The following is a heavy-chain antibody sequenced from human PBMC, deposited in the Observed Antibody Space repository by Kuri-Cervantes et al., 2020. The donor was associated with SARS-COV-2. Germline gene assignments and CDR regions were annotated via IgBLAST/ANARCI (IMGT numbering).Heavy chain of an antibody. CDR3: ARGARLGDGYNWYFDY. CDR1: GGSFSGYY. J-gene: IGHJ4*02. Sequence: SQTLSLTCAVYGGSFSGYYWSWIRQPPGKGLEWIGEINHSGSTNYNPSLKSRVTISVDTSKNQFSLKLSSVTAADTAVYYCARGARLGDGYNWYFDYWGQGTLVTVSS. V-gene: IGHV4-34*01. D-gene: IGHD5-24*01. CDR2: INHSGST.